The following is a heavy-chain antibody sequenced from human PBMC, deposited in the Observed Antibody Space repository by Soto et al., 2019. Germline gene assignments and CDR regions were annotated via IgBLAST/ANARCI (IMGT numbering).Heavy chain of an antibody. CDR1: GGSISGSY. CDR3: TKYRRTDAEGYSFDY. V-gene: IGHV4-59*01. D-gene: IGHD2-15*01. Sequence: QVQLQESGPGLVKPSETLSLTCTVSGGSISGSYWSWIRQTPGKVLEWVGYIHYSGSTNYNPSLKSRVTMSVDSAKNQFSLQLSSVTAADTPVHFCTKYRRTDAEGYSFDYWGQGALVTVSS. CDR2: IHYSGST. J-gene: IGHJ4*02.